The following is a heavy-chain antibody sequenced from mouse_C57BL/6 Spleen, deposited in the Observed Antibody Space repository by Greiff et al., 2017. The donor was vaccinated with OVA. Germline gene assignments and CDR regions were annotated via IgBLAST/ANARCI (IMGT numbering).Heavy chain of an antibody. CDR1: GFTFSSYA. J-gene: IGHJ1*03. Sequence: EVHLVESGEGLVKPGGSLKLSCAASGFTFSSYAMSWVRQTPEKRLEWVAYISSGGDYIYYADTVKGRFTISRDKSRNTLYLQMRSLKSEDTAMYYCTRVIITRYFDVWGTGTTVTVSS. CDR3: TRVIITRYFDV. V-gene: IGHV5-9-1*02. D-gene: IGHD1-1*01. CDR2: ISSGGDYI.